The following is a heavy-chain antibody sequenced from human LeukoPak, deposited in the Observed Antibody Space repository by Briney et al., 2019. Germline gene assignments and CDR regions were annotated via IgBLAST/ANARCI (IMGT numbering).Heavy chain of an antibody. Sequence: GASVKVSCKASGYTFTGYYMHWVRKAPGQGLEWMGWFNPNSGGTNYAQKFQGRVTMTRDTSISTAYMELSRLRSDDTAVYYCARVKECSSPSCYIDPLDYWGQGTLVTASS. CDR1: GYTFTGYY. D-gene: IGHD2-2*02. J-gene: IGHJ4*02. V-gene: IGHV1-2*02. CDR3: ARVKECSSPSCYIDPLDY. CDR2: FNPNSGGT.